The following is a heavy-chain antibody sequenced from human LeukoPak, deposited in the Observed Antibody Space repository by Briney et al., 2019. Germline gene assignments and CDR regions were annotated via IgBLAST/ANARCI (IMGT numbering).Heavy chain of an antibody. CDR1: GGSISSYY. V-gene: IGHV4-4*07. J-gene: IGHJ3*02. CDR2: IYTSGST. Sequence: PSETLSLTCTVSGGSISSYYWSSIRQPAGKGLEWIGRIYTSGSTNYNPSLQSRVTMSVDTSENQFSLKLSSVTAADTLVYYCARGGQLDIVGVPAAPGDAFDIWGQGTMVTVSS. D-gene: IGHD2-2*03. CDR3: ARGGQLDIVGVPAAPGDAFDI.